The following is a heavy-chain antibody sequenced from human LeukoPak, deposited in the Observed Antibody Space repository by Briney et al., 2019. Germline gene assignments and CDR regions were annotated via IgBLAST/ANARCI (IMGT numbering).Heavy chain of an antibody. D-gene: IGHD6-13*01. V-gene: IGHV3-66*01. CDR1: GFTVSSSY. CDR2: ISSAGTT. CDR3: ARDLEAANTYYFDY. Sequence: GGSLRLSCAASGFTVSSSYMSWVRQAPGKGLEWVSIISSAGTTYYADSVKGRFTISRDNSKNTVYLQVNSLRDEDTAVYYCARDLEAANTYYFDYWGRGTMVTVSS. J-gene: IGHJ4*02.